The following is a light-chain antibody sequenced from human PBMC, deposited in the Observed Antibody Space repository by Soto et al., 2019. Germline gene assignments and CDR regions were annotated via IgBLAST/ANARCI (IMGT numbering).Light chain of an antibody. CDR2: GNS. CDR3: QSYDSSPSAYWV. J-gene: IGLJ3*02. Sequence: QAVVTQPPSVSGAPGQRVTISCTGSSSNIGAGYDVHWYQQLPGTAPKLLIYGNSNRPSGVPDRFSGSKSGTSASLAITGLQAEDEADYYRQSYDSSPSAYWVFGGGTKVTVL. V-gene: IGLV1-40*01. CDR1: SSNIGAGYD.